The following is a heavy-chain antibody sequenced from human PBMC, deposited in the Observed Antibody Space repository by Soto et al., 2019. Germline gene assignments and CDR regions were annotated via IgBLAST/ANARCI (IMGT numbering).Heavy chain of an antibody. V-gene: IGHV1-18*01. D-gene: IGHD1-1*01. J-gene: IGHJ6*03. CDR3: ARDWGQLERLLARDYYYYYMDV. CDR2: ISAYNGNT. Sequence: ASVKVSCKASGYTFTSYGISWVRQAPGQGLEWMGWISAYNGNTNYAQKLQGRVTMTTDTSTSTAYMELRSLRSDDTAVYYCARDWGQLERLLARDYYYYYMDVWGKGTTVTVSS. CDR1: GYTFTSYG.